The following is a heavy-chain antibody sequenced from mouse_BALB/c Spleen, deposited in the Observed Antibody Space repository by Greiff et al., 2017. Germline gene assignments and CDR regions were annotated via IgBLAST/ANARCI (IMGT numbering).Heavy chain of an antibody. Sequence: QVQLQQPGAELVRPGASVKLSCKASGYTFTSYWINWVKQRPGQGLEWIGNIYPSDSYTNYNQKFKDKATLTVDKSSSTAYMQLSSPTSEDSAVYYCTRAGTKAMDYWGQGTSVTVSS. D-gene: IGHD4-1*01. CDR1: GYTFTSYW. CDR3: TRAGTKAMDY. V-gene: IGHV1-69*02. J-gene: IGHJ4*01. CDR2: IYPSDSYT.